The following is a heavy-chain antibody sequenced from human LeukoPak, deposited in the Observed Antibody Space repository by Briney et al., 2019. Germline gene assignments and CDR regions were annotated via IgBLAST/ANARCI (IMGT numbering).Heavy chain of an antibody. V-gene: IGHV3-21*01. Sequence: GGSLRLSCAASGFTFSSYSMNWVRQAPGKGLEWVSSISSSSSYIYYADSVKGRFTISRDNAKNSLYLQMNSLRAEDTAVYYCARDLRIAAALDYWGQGTLVTVSS. CDR1: GFTFSSYS. D-gene: IGHD6-13*01. CDR2: ISSSSSYI. CDR3: ARDLRIAAALDY. J-gene: IGHJ4*02.